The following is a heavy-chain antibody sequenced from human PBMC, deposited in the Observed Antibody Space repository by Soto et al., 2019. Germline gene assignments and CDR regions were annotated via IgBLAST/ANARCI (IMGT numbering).Heavy chain of an antibody. CDR3: AKGYCSSTSCYPYYGMEV. V-gene: IGHV1-3*01. CDR2: INAGNGNT. Sequence: GASVKVSCKASGYTFTSYAMHLVRQAPGQRLEWMGWINAGNGNTKYSQKFQGRVTITRDTSASTAYMELSSLRSEDTAVYYCAKGYCSSTSCYPYYGMEVWGQGTTVTVSS. J-gene: IGHJ6*02. D-gene: IGHD2-2*01. CDR1: GYTFTSYA.